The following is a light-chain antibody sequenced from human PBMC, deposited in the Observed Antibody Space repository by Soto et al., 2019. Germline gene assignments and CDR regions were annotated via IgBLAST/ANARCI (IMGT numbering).Light chain of an antibody. J-gene: IGKJ1*01. CDR1: QSVRSNY. V-gene: IGKV3-20*01. CDR3: QQYRDLPQT. Sequence: EIVLTQSPGTLSLSPGERATLSCRASQSVRSNYLAWYQQKPGQAPRLLIYNSSTRATGIPDRFSGSGSGTDFTLTISRLEPEDFALYYCQQYRDLPQTFGQGTQVENK. CDR2: NSS.